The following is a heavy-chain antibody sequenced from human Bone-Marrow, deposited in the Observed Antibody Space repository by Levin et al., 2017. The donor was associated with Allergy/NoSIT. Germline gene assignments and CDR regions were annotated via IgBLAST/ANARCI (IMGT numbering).Heavy chain of an antibody. CDR2: MNPNSGDT. Sequence: ASVKVSCKASGYTFTSYDINWVRQATGQELEWRGWMNPNSGDTGHAQKFLGRITTTRDTSINTAYMELSGLGYEDTAMYYCATDTHGPDWFDPWGQGTLVTVSS. CDR3: ATDTHGPDWFDP. CDR1: GYTFTSYD. D-gene: IGHD4-17*01. J-gene: IGHJ5*02. V-gene: IGHV1-8*01.